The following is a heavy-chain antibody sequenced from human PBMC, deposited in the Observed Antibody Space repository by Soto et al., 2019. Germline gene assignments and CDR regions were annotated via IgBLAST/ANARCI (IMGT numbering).Heavy chain of an antibody. CDR2: MNPNSGNT. CDR1: GYSFTSYD. CDR3: ARYPYTSYCSDGSCSYDAFDI. V-gene: IGHV1-8*01. J-gene: IGHJ3*02. D-gene: IGHD2-15*01. Sequence: QVQMVQSGAEVKKPGASVKVSCRASGYSFTSYDVNWVRQATGQGLEWMGWMNPNSGNTAFAEKFQGRVTMTRDTPRSTAYMELSGLPSEDTAVYYCARYPYTSYCSDGSCSYDAFDIWGQGTVVTVSS.